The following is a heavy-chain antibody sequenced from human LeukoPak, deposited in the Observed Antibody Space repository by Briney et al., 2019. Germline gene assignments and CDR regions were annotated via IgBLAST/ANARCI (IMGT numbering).Heavy chain of an antibody. V-gene: IGHV4-61*10. D-gene: IGHD6-19*01. CDR2: IYYSGST. CDR1: GDSISSGDYY. CDR3: ARGKSSGWYINYYYYMDV. Sequence: PSETLSLTCTVSGDSISSGDYYWSWIRQPAGKGLEWIGDIYYSGSTNYNPSLKSRVTISVDTSKNQFSLKLSSVTAADTAVYYCARGKSSGWYINYYYYMDVWGKGTTVTVSS. J-gene: IGHJ6*03.